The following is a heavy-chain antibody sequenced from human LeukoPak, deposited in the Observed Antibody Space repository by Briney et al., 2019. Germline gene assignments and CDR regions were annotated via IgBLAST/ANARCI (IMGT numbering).Heavy chain of an antibody. CDR1: GYTFTSYD. Sequence: ASVKVSCKASGYTFTSYDINWVRQATGQGLEWMGWMNPNSGNTGYAQKFQGRVTITRNTSISTAYMELSSLRSEDTAVYYCARGHLEYSYGSFDYWGQGTLVTVSS. J-gene: IGHJ4*02. CDR2: MNPNSGNT. D-gene: IGHD5-18*01. CDR3: ARGHLEYSYGSFDY. V-gene: IGHV1-8*03.